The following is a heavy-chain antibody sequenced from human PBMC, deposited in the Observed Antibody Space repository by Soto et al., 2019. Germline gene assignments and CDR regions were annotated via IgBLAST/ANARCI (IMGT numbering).Heavy chain of an antibody. J-gene: IGHJ4*02. CDR3: GHLKGNRPFEY. CDR2: IYWDDDR. Sequence: QITVQESGPTRVEPTQTLTLTCSFSGLSLNTYGVGVGWIRQPPGKAPEWLAVIYWDDDRRYTPSLQRRLTITKDSSNTRVVLKMANMGPVDTGTYFCGHLKGNRPFEYWGQGTLVTVSS. CDR1: GLSLNTYGVG. V-gene: IGHV2-5*02.